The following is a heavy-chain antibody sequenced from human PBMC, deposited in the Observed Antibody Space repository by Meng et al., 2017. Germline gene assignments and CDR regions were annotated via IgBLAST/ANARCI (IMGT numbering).Heavy chain of an antibody. V-gene: IGHV3-21*01. J-gene: IGHJ3*02. Sequence: GESLKISCAAPGFTFSSYSMNWVRQAPGKGLEWVSSISSSSSYIYYADSVKGRFTISRDNAKNSLYLQMNSLRAEDTAVYYCARDRRTSDYASAFDIWGQGTMVTVSS. CDR2: ISSSSSYI. CDR3: ARDRRTSDYASAFDI. D-gene: IGHD4-17*01. CDR1: GFTFSSYS.